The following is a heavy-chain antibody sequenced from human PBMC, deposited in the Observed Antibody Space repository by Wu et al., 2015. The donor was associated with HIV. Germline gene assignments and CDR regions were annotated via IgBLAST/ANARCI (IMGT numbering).Heavy chain of an antibody. Sequence: QVQLVQSGAEVKKPGSSVKVSCKASGGTFSSYAISWVRQAPGQGLEWMGGIIPIFGTANYAQKFQGRVTITADESTSTAYMELSSLRSEDTAVYYCAREPRDYDSSGYYGDNWFDPWGQGTLVTVSS. J-gene: IGHJ5*02. CDR3: AREPRDYDSSGYYGDNWFDP. D-gene: IGHD3-22*01. V-gene: IGHV1-69*12. CDR1: GGTFSSYA. CDR2: IIPIFGTA.